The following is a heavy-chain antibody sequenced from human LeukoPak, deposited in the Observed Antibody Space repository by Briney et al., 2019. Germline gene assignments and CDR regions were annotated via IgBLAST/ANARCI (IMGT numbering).Heavy chain of an antibody. V-gene: IGHV3-11*05. CDR1: GFTFSDYY. CDR3: ARDWYCSSSICYTDRNWFDP. CDR2: ISTTSSYT. D-gene: IGHD2-2*02. Sequence: GGSLRLSCAASGFTFSDYYMSWIRQPPGKGLEWVSYISTTSSYTDYADSVRGRFTISRDNAKNLLYLQMNSLRPEDTAVYYCARDWYCSSSICYTDRNWFDPWGQGTLVTVSS. J-gene: IGHJ5*02.